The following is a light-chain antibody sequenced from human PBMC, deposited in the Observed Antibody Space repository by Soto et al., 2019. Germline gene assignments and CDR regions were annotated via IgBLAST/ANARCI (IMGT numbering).Light chain of an antibody. V-gene: IGKV1-39*01. CDR3: QQSYRTPHT. J-gene: IGKJ2*01. CDR2: SAS. Sequence: DIQMTQSPSSLSASVGDRVTITCRASQGVSAYLFWYQQTQGRAPKLLIYSASNLVSGVPSRFSGSGSGTSFTLTISSLQPEDFATYYCQQSYRTPHTFGQGTKLETK. CDR1: QGVSAY.